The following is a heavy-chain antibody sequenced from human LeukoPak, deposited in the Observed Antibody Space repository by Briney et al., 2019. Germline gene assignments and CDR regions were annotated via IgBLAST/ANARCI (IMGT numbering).Heavy chain of an antibody. V-gene: IGHV3-21*04. J-gene: IGHJ3*02. CDR2: ISSSSSYI. Sequence: PGGSLRLSCAASGFTFSSYSMNWVRQAPGKGLEWVSSISSSSSYIYYADSVKGRFTISRDNAKNSLYLQMNSLRAEDTALYYCAKGSSSWYHAFDIWGQGTMVTVSS. CDR1: GFTFSSYS. CDR3: AKGSSSWYHAFDI. D-gene: IGHD6-13*01.